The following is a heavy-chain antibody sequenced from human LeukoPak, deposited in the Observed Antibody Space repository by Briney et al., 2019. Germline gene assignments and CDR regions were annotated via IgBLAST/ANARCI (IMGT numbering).Heavy chain of an antibody. D-gene: IGHD3-10*01. V-gene: IGHV3-21*06. CDR1: GITFSSFT. Sequence: GGSLRLSCAASGITFSSFTVNWVRQAPGKGLEWVSFISSGSSYKYYADSVKGRFTISRDNANNSLFLQMNSLRAEDTAVYYCARDVTMVRGVITNPLDYWGQGTLVTVSS. J-gene: IGHJ4*02. CDR2: ISSGSSYK. CDR3: ARDVTMVRGVITNPLDY.